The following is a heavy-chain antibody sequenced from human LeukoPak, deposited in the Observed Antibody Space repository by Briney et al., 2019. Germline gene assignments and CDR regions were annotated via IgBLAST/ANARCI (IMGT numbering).Heavy chain of an antibody. J-gene: IGHJ5*02. CDR1: GFTVSSNY. Sequence: GGSLRLSCAASGFTVSSNYMSWVRQAPGKGLEWVAVIYSGGTTSYADSVKGRFTISRDNSKNTLYLQMNSLRAEDTAVYYCARDYTVPRAAVVTESWGQGTLVTVSS. D-gene: IGHD6-13*01. CDR2: IYSGGTT. CDR3: ARDYTVPRAAVVTES. V-gene: IGHV3-53*01.